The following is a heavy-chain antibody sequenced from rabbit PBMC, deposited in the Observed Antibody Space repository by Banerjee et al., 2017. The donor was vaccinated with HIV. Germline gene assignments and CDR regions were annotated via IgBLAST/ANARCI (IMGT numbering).Heavy chain of an antibody. J-gene: IGHJ4*01. CDR1: GFSFSSSYW. CDR3: ARGGL. V-gene: IGHV1S45*01. Sequence: QEQLEESGGDLVKPEGSLTLTCTASGFSFSSSYWIYWVRQAPGKGLEWIASIDSGSSGTTYYASWAKGRFTGSKTSSTTVTLQMTSLTAADTATYFCARGGLWGQGTLVTVS. CDR2: IDSGSSGTT.